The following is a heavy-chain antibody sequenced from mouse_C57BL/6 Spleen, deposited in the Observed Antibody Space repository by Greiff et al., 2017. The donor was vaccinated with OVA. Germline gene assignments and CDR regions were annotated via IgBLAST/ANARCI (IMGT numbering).Heavy chain of an antibody. CDR3: ARDGNDGYYDY. V-gene: IGHV3-6*01. Sequence: EVQVVESGPGLVKPSQSLSLTCSVTGYSITSGYYWNWIRQFPGNKLEWMGYISYDGSNNYNPSLKNRISITRDTSKNQFFLKLNSVTTEDTATYYCARDGNDGYYDYWGQGTTLTVSS. J-gene: IGHJ2*01. CDR1: GYSITSGYY. D-gene: IGHD2-3*01. CDR2: ISYDGSN.